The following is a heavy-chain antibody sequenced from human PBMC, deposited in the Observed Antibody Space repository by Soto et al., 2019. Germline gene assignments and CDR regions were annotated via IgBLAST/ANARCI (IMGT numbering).Heavy chain of an antibody. CDR1: GFPFSSYA. J-gene: IGHJ4*02. CDR3: EITSYDILTRYPGC. D-gene: IGHD3-9*01. CDR2: ISGSGGST. V-gene: IGHV3-23*01. Sequence: EVQLLESGGGLVQPGGSLRLSCAASGFPFSSYAMNWVRQAPGKGLEWVSAISGSGGSTYYADSVKGRFTISRDNSKNTHYLQMKSLRVKVTAVYYCEITSYDILTRYPGCWGQRALV.